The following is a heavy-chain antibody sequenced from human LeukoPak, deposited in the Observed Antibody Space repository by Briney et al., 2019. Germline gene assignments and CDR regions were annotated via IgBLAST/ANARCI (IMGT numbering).Heavy chain of an antibody. CDR3: ARVGYSGALIGAFDI. Sequence: PSETLSLTCTVSGGSISSYYWSWIRQPPGKGLEWIGSIYHSGSTYFNPSLKSRITISVDTSKNQFSLKLNSVTAADTAVYSCARVGYSGALIGAFDIWGQGAMVTVSS. CDR2: IYHSGST. CDR1: GGSISSYY. J-gene: IGHJ3*02. D-gene: IGHD1-26*01. V-gene: IGHV4-38-2*02.